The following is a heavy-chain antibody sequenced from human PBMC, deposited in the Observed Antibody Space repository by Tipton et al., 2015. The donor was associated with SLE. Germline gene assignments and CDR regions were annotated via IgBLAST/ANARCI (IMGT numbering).Heavy chain of an antibody. V-gene: IGHV4-39*07. CDR2: VYYSGTT. D-gene: IGHD1-26*01. CDR1: GDSIRSSTYY. J-gene: IGHJ4*02. CDR3: ATEGEWECFDN. Sequence: TLSLTCTVSGDSIRSSTYYWAWVRQPPGKGLEWIANVYYSGTTYYNPSLKSRVTISQDTSKNQFSLQVTSVTAADTAVYYCATEGEWECFDNWGQGTLVIVSS.